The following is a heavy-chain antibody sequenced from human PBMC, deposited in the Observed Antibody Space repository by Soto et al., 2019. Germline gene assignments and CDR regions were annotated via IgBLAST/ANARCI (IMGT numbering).Heavy chain of an antibody. CDR3: ARDRGNMDV. CDR2: IGGSGGST. D-gene: IGHD6-25*01. V-gene: IGHV3-23*01. J-gene: IGHJ6*02. CDR1: GFTFSSYA. Sequence: EVQMLESGGGLVQPGGSLRLSCVASGFTFSSYAMSWVRQAPGKGLEWVSAIGGSGGSTYYADSVKGRFTMSRDNSKNTLYLQMNSLRAEDTAVYYCARDRGNMDVWGQGTTFTVSS.